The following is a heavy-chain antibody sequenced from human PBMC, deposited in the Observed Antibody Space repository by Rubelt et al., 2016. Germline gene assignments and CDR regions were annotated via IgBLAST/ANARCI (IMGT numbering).Heavy chain of an antibody. V-gene: IGHV3-7*01. D-gene: IGHD6-13*01. Sequence: EVQVVESGGGLVQPGGSLRLSCAMSGFTSSRYWMTWIRQAPGKGLEWLASMKDDGSGENYVDSVKGRFTMSRDNAKNSVHLQMNSLRAEDTAVYYCARDLSRYSSWYHPLGGQGTLVTVSS. CDR2: MKDDGSGE. CDR1: GFTSSRYW. CDR3: ARDLSRYSSWYHPL. J-gene: IGHJ4*02.